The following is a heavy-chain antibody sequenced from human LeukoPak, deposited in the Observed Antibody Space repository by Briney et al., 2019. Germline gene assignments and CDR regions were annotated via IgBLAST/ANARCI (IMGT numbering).Heavy chain of an antibody. CDR3: ARTKIGLYDFWSGPNWFDP. CDR1: GYTFTSYG. J-gene: IGHJ5*02. D-gene: IGHD3-3*01. Sequence: ASVKVSCKASGYTFTSYGISWVRQAPGQGLEWMGWISAYNGNTNYAQKLQGRVTMTTDTSTSTAYMELRSLRSDDTAVYYCARTKIGLYDFWSGPNWFDPWGQGTLVTVSS. CDR2: ISAYNGNT. V-gene: IGHV1-18*01.